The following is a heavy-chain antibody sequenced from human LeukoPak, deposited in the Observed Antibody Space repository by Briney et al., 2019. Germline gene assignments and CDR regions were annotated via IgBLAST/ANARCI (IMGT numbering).Heavy chain of an antibody. J-gene: IGHJ4*02. V-gene: IGHV1-8*03. CDR3: ARVGGVAHMDN. D-gene: IGHD3-16*01. CDR2: VNPISGNT. Sequence: ASVKVSCKASGYTFTSYDINWVRQATGQGLEWVGWVNPISGNTGYAQKFQGKVTITRDTSKSTAFMELTSLTSEDTAVYYCARVGGVAHMDNWGQGTLVIVSS. CDR1: GYTFTSYD.